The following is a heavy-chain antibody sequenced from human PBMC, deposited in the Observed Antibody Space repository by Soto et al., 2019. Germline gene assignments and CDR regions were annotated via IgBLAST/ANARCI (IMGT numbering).Heavy chain of an antibody. J-gene: IGHJ3*02. Sequence: GGSLRLSCAASGFTFSNYAMSWVRQAPGTGLEWVSCIIGNGDNTYYADSVKGRFTFSRDNSKNTLSLQMNSLRADDTAMYYCARCRIGSCYSALDIWGQGTMVTVSS. V-gene: IGHV3-23*01. CDR3: ARCRIGSCYSALDI. CDR1: GFTFSNYA. D-gene: IGHD2-15*01. CDR2: IIGNGDNT.